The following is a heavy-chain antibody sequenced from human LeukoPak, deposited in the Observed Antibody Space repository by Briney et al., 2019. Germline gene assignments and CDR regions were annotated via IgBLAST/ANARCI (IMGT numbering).Heavy chain of an antibody. Sequence: GGSLRLSCAASGFTFRNTWMSWVRQAPGKGLEWVARIKSKTEGVTIDYSAPVKGRFTISRDDSKNTLYLQMNTLKTEDTAVYYCITDHKDNGNPPGDIWGQGTMVTVSS. CDR2: IKSKTEGVTI. CDR3: ITDHKDNGNPPGDI. J-gene: IGHJ3*02. V-gene: IGHV3-15*01. CDR1: GFTFRNTW. D-gene: IGHD1-14*01.